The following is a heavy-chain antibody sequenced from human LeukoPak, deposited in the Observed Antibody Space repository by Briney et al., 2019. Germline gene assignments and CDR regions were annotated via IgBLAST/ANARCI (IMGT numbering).Heavy chain of an antibody. CDR2: INCTGST. CDR1: GDSISSHY. V-gene: IGHV4-59*11. D-gene: IGHD3-16*01. CDR3: ARVRHGWLDP. J-gene: IGHJ5*02. Sequence: SETLSLTCTVSGDSISSHYRSWIRQAPGKGLEWIGYINCTGSTNYYPPLTNGVTISVDASKTQFSLKLGSVTAADTAVYYCARVRHGWLDPWGQGTLVTVSS.